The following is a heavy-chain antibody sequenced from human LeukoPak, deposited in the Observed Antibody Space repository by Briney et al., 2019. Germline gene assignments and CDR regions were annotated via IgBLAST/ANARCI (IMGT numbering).Heavy chain of an antibody. V-gene: IGHV3-7*01. CDR3: AGGDLRD. CDR1: GFTFRDHW. CDR2: MNEDGSVT. Sequence: GGSLRLSCAASGFTFRDHWKSWVRQAPGKGLEWLATMNEDGSVTYYVDSVTGRFTISSDNAKNSLFLQMNSLRAEDTAVYYCAGGDLRDWGQGAQVTVSS. J-gene: IGHJ4*02.